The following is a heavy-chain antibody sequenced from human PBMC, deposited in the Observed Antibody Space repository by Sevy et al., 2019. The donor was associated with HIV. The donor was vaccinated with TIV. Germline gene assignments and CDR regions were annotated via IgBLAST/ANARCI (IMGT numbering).Heavy chain of an antibody. J-gene: IGHJ5*02. Sequence: SETLSLTCTVSGGSISSGDYYWSWIRQPPGKGLEWIGYIYYSGSTYYNPSLKSRVTISVDTSKNQFSLKLSSVTAADTAVYYCARAVNVRTWFDPWGPGTLVTVSS. V-gene: IGHV4-30-4*01. D-gene: IGHD4-17*01. CDR3: ARAVNVRTWFDP. CDR2: IYYSGST. CDR1: GGSISSGDYY.